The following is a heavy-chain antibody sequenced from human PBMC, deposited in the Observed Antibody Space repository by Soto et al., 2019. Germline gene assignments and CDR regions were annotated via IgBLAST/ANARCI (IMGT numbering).Heavy chain of an antibody. CDR3: ARSKTTVTTFDY. Sequence: QLQLQESGSGLVKPSQTLSLTCAVSGGSISSGGYSWSWIRQPPGKGLEWIGYIYHSGSTYYNPSLKRRVTTSVDRHKHQFSLKLSSVPAADTAVYYCARSKTTVTTFDYWGQGTLVTVSS. J-gene: IGHJ4*02. V-gene: IGHV4-30-2*01. D-gene: IGHD4-17*01. CDR1: GGSISSGGYS. CDR2: IYHSGST.